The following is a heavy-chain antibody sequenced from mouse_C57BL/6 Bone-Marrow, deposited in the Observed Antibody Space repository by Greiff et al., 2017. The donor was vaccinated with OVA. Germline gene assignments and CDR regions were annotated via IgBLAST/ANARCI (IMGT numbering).Heavy chain of an antibody. Sequence: EVKLMESGGGLVQPGGSLSLSCAASGFTFTDYYMSWVRQPPGKALEWLGFIRNKANGYTSEYSASVKGLFTVSRDKSQSILYLQMNALRAEDSATYDCASYITTRDWYFDVWGTGTTVTVSS. CDR3: ASYITTRDWYFDV. CDR1: GFTFTDYY. CDR2: IRNKANGYTS. D-gene: IGHD1-1*01. J-gene: IGHJ1*03. V-gene: IGHV7-3*01.